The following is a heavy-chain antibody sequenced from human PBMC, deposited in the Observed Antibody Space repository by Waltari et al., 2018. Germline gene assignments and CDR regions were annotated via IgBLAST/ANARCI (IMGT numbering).Heavy chain of an antibody. J-gene: IGHJ4*02. CDR1: GFTFRSHA. CDR3: AKGPKWELLPEPYFDY. V-gene: IGHV3-23*01. D-gene: IGHD1-26*01. Sequence: EVQLLESGGGLVQPGGSLRLSCAASGFTFRSHAMTWVRQAPGKGMEWVSAISGSGGSTYYADSVKGRFTISRDNSKNTLYLQMNSLRAEDTAVYYCAKGPKWELLPEPYFDYWGQGTLVTVSS. CDR2: ISGSGGST.